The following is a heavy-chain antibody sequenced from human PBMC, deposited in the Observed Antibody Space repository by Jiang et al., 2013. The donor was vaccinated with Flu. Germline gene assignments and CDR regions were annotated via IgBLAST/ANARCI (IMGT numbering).Heavy chain of an antibody. J-gene: IGHJ4*02. CDR1: GGSISSGDYY. CDR3: ARYLGYCSSTSCQSGVYYFDY. CDR2: IYYSGST. Sequence: GSGLVKPSQTLSLTCTVSGGSISSGDYYWSWIRQPPGKGLEWIGYIYYSGSTYYNPSLKSRVTISVDTSKNQFSLKLSSVTAADTAVYYCARYLGYCSSTSCQSGVYYFDYWGQGTLVTVSS. D-gene: IGHD2-2*01. V-gene: IGHV4-30-4*01.